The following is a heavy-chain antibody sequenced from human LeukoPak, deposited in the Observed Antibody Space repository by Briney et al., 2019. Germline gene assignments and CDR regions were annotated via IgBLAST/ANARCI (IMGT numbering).Heavy chain of an antibody. V-gene: IGHV3-48*02. CDR1: GFTFSSYS. D-gene: IGHD1-1*01. CDR3: ARDCRLNCARPPGFDS. CDR2: ISSNGSTI. J-gene: IGHJ5*01. Sequence: PGGSLRLSCAASGFTFSSYSMNWVRQAPGKGLEWVSCISSNGSTIYYADSVKGRLTISRDNAKNSLYLQLRSLRDEDTAVYYCARDCRLNCARPPGFDSWGQGTLVTVSS.